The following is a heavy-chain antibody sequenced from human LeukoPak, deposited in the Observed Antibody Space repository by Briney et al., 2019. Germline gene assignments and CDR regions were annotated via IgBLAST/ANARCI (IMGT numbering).Heavy chain of an antibody. CDR3: ARGYSIGWYNSFEY. V-gene: IGHV3-23*01. D-gene: IGHD6-19*01. CDR1: GFTFSSYA. Sequence: GASLRLSCAASGFTFSSYAVSWVRQAPGKALEWVSTIGGSGISTYYADSVKGRFTISRDNSKNTLYVQMNSLRAEDTALYYCARGYSIGWYNSFEYWGQGTLVTVSS. J-gene: IGHJ4*02. CDR2: IGGSGIST.